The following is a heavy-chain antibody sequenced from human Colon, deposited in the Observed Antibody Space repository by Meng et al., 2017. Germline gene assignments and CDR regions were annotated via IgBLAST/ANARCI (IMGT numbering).Heavy chain of an antibody. V-gene: IGHV4-61*01. CDR3: ARDWGSGTPY. CDR1: GGSVNNRTYY. D-gene: IGHD3-10*01. J-gene: IGHJ4*02. Sequence: QGQLQESGPGLVRPSETLSLTCTVSGGSVNNRTYYWTWIRQPPGKGLEWIGYVYYDGTTNYNPFLESRLTMSIDTSKNQFSLKLSSVTAADTAVYYCARDWGSGTPYWGQGTLVTVSS. CDR2: VYYDGTT.